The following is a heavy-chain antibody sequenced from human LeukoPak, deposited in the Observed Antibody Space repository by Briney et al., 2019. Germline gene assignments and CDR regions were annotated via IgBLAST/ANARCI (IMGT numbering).Heavy chain of an antibody. D-gene: IGHD3-3*01. CDR2: IYYSGST. V-gene: IGHV4-59*11. CDR1: GGSISSHY. Sequence: SETLSLTCTVSGGSISSHYWSWIRQPPGKGLEWIGYIYYSGSTNYNPSLKSRVTISVDTSKNQFSLKLSSVIAADTAVYYCARSRSGYYPHFDYWGQGTLVTVSS. CDR3: ARSRSGYYPHFDY. J-gene: IGHJ4*02.